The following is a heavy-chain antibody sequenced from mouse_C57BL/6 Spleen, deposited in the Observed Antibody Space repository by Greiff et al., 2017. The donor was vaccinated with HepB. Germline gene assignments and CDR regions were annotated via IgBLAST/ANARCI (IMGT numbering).Heavy chain of an antibody. V-gene: IGHV5-6*01. Sequence: EVQVVESGGDLVKPGGSLKLSCAASGFTFSSYGMSWVRQTPDKRLEWVATISSGGSYTYYPDSVKGRFTISIDNAKNTLYLQMRSLTSEDTAMYYCARRLLTGTKAMDYWGQGTSVTVSS. CDR2: ISSGGSYT. D-gene: IGHD4-1*01. CDR1: GFTFSSYG. J-gene: IGHJ4*01. CDR3: ARRLLTGTKAMDY.